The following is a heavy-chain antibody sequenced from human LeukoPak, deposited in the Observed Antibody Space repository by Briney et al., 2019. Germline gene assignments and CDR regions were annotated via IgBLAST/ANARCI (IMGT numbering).Heavy chain of an antibody. CDR2: FDHEDGET. D-gene: IGHD3-10*01. CDR1: GYTLTELS. J-gene: IGHJ4*02. V-gene: IGHV1-24*01. Sequence: ASVNVSCTVSGYTLTELSMHWVRQAPGKGLEWMGGFDHEDGETIYAQTFQRRVTMTEDTSTDTAYMELSSLRSEDTAVYYCATAHGSGSYYSVVEDWGQGTLVTVSS. CDR3: ATAHGSGSYYSVVED.